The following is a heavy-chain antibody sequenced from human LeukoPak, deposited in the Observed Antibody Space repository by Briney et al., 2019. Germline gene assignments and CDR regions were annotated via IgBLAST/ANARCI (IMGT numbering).Heavy chain of an antibody. CDR3: ARGSHPSQYYYDSSGYYYDAFDI. J-gene: IGHJ3*02. V-gene: IGHV1-2*02. CDR2: INPNSGGT. Sequence: GASVKVSCKASGYTFTGYYMHWVRQAPGQGLEWMGWINPNSGGTNYAQKFQGRVTMTRDTSISTAYMELSRLRSDDTAVYYCARGSHPSQYYYDSSGYYYDAFDIWGQGTVVTVSS. D-gene: IGHD3-22*01. CDR1: GYTFTGYY.